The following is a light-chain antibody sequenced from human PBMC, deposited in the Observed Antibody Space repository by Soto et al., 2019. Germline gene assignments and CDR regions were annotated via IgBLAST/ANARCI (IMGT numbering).Light chain of an antibody. CDR2: AVS. V-gene: IGLV2-14*01. CDR1: NSDVGLYDY. Sequence: QSVLTQPASVSGSPGQSITISCTGTNSDVGLYDYVSWYQQHPGKAPQLMIYAVSNRPSGVSNRFSASKSGNTASLFISGLQAEDEACYYCSSYISDSSYVFGSGTNVTVL. CDR3: SSYISDSSYV. J-gene: IGLJ1*01.